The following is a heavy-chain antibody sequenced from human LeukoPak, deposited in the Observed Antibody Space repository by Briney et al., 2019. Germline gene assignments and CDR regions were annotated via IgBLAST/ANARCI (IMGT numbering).Heavy chain of an antibody. CDR3: ARCPYDSSGYCPLNFDY. CDR2: IYYSGST. D-gene: IGHD3-22*01. Sequence: PSETLSLTCTVSGGSISSGDYYWSWIRQPPGKGLEWIGYIYYSGSTYYNPSLKSRVTISVDTSKNQFSLKLGSVTAADTAVYYCARCPYDSSGYCPLNFDYWGQGTLVTVSS. J-gene: IGHJ4*02. CDR1: GGSISSGDYY. V-gene: IGHV4-30-4*08.